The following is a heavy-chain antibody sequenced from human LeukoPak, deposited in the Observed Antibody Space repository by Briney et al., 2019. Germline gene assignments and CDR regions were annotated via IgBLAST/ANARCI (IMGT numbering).Heavy chain of an antibody. CDR2: IYSGGST. CDR3: ARGGMVAMFDY. Sequence: PGGSLRLSCEASGFTFSNYAMSWVRQAPGKGLEWVSVIYSGGSTYYADSVKGRFTISRDNSKNTLYLQMNSLRAEDTAVYYCARGGMVAMFDYWGQGTLVTVSS. J-gene: IGHJ4*02. D-gene: IGHD5-12*01. V-gene: IGHV3-53*01. CDR1: GFTFSNYA.